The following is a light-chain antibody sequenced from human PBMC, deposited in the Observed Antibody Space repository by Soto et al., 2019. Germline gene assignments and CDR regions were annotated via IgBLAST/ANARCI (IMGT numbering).Light chain of an antibody. V-gene: IGKV3-20*01. Sequence: EIVWTQSPGTLSLSPGERATLSCRASQSVSSSYLAWYQQKPGQAPRLLIYGASSRATGIPDRFSGSGSGTDFTLTISRLEPEDFAVYYCQQYGSSPWTFCQGTKV. CDR1: QSVSSSY. CDR2: GAS. CDR3: QQYGSSPWT. J-gene: IGKJ1*01.